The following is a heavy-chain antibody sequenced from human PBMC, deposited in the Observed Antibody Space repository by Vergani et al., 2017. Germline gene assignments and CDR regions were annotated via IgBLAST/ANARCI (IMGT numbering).Heavy chain of an antibody. CDR2: INPNSGGK. J-gene: IGHJ4*02. CDR1: GYTFTGYY. Sequence: QVQLVQSGAEVKKPGASVKVSCKASGYTFTGYYMHWVRQAPGQGLEWMGWINPNSGGKNYAQKFQGWVTMNRDTSISTAFMALSRLISDDTAVYYCSGEGFLEWHKRKNYLDYWGQGTLVTVSS. V-gene: IGHV1-2*04. D-gene: IGHD3-3*01. CDR3: SGEGFLEWHKRKNYLDY.